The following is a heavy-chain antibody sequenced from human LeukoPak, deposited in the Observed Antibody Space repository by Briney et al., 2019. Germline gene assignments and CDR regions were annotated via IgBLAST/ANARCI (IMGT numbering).Heavy chain of an antibody. D-gene: IGHD1-26*01. CDR3: ATLGSPNFDY. Sequence: GGSLRLSCAASEFTFRDYAMSWVRQAPEKGLEWVSIISGSGGSTNYADSVKGRLTIPRDNSKNTLYLQMNSLRAEDTAVYSCATLGSPNFDYWGQGNLVTVSS. J-gene: IGHJ4*02. CDR1: EFTFRDYA. CDR2: ISGSGGST. V-gene: IGHV3-23*01.